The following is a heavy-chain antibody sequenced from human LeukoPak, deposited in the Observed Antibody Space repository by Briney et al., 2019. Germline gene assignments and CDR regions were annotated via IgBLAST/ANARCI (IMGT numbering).Heavy chain of an antibody. CDR1: GFTFSNHG. CDR2: IWYDGSNK. J-gene: IGHJ5*02. D-gene: IGHD1-1*01. Sequence: PGGSLRLSCAASGFTFSNHGMHWVRQAPDKGLEWVALIWYDGSNKEYAESVKGRFTISRDNSKNTLYLQMNSLRDEDTAVYYCARDQGTSTTAPKRKGRFDPWGQGTLVTVSS. V-gene: IGHV3-33*01. CDR3: ARDQGTSTTAPKRKGRFDP.